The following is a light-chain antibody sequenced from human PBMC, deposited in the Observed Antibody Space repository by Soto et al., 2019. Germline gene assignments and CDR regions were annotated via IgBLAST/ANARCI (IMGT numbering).Light chain of an antibody. CDR1: QSVRTN. Sequence: EIVMTQSPATLSVSPGERATLSCRASQSVRTNLAWYQQKPGQAPSLLIYGASTRATGIPARFSGSGSGAEFTLTISSLQSEDFATYYCQQYDSSSPTFGQGTKLEIK. CDR2: GAS. J-gene: IGKJ2*01. CDR3: QQYDSSSPT. V-gene: IGKV3-15*01.